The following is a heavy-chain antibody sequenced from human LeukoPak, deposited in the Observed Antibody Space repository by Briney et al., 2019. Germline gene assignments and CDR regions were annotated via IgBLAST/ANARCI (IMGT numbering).Heavy chain of an antibody. CDR1: GGSISSGGYY. CDR2: IYYSGST. J-gene: IGHJ3*01. CDR3: ARHDGSSWYYAFDV. D-gene: IGHD6-13*01. Sequence: PSETLSLTCTVSGGSISSGGYYWSWIRQPPGKGLEWIGYIYYSGSTNYNPSLKSRVTISVDTSKNQFSLKLSSVTAADTAVYYCARHDGSSWYYAFDVWGQGTMVTVSS. V-gene: IGHV4-61*08.